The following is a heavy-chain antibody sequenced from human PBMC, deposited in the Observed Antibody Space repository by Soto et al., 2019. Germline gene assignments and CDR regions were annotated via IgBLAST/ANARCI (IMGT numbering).Heavy chain of an antibody. Sequence: QVQMVESGGAVVQPGKSLRLACAASGFSLSSFGMHGVRQAPDKGPERVALIWGDGIVKYYADSVKGRFSISRDTSKMTLYLQMDKLRAVYTVMYYCAKDLYNGQQSWGQGTLVTVS. J-gene: IGHJ1*01. CDR2: IWGDGIVK. CDR3: AKDLYNGQQS. CDR1: GFSLSSFG. D-gene: IGHD2-8*01. V-gene: IGHV3-33*06.